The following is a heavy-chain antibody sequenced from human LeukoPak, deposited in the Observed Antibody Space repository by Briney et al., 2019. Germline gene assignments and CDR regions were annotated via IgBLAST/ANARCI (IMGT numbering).Heavy chain of an antibody. D-gene: IGHD6-19*01. V-gene: IGHV1-69*05. J-gene: IGHJ5*02. CDR1: GGTFSSYA. Sequence: GSSVKVSCKASGGTFSSYAISWVRQAPGQGLEWMGGIIPIFGTANYAQKFQGRVTITTDESTSTAYMELSSLRSEDTAVYYCARGAVAGTVDWFDAWGQGTLVTVSS. CDR2: IIPIFGTA. CDR3: ARGAVAGTVDWFDA.